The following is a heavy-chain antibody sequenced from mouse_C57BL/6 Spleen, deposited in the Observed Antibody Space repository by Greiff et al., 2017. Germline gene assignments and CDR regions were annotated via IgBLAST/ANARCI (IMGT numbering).Heavy chain of an antibody. D-gene: IGHD1-1*01. J-gene: IGHJ3*01. CDR2: IDPSDSYT. V-gene: IGHV1-50*01. CDR1: GYTFTSYW. CDR3: ARGENYSAWFAY. Sequence: QVQLQQPGAELVKPGASVKLSCKASGYTFTSYWMQWVKQRPGQGLEWIGEIDPSDSYTNYNQKFKGKATLTVDTSSSTAYMQLSSLTSEDSAVYYCARGENYSAWFAYWGQGTLVTVSA.